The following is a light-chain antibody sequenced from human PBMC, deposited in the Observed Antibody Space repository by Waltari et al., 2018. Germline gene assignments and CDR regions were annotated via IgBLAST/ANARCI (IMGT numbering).Light chain of an antibody. CDR1: QTVSSN. J-gene: IGKJ1*01. V-gene: IGKV3-15*01. Sequence: MTQSPGTLSASPGERGNLSCRASQTVSSNLVWYKQIPGQPPRVLIYGSSTRATGVPARFSGSGSATEFTLTISSLQSEDFAVYFCQQYNHWPWTFGQGTKVEVK. CDR3: QQYNHWPWT. CDR2: GSS.